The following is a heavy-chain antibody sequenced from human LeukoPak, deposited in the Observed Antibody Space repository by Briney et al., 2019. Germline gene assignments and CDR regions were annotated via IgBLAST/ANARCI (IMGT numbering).Heavy chain of an antibody. V-gene: IGHV4-61*09. J-gene: IGHJ4*02. CDR2: IYYSGST. Sequence: SQTLSLTCTVSGGSISSGSYYWSWIRQPAGKGLEWIGYIYYSGSTNYNPPLKSRVTISVDTSKNQFSLKLSSVTAADTAVYYCARLVNSDIVVVPAAEDYWGQGTLVTVSS. CDR1: GGSISSGSYY. CDR3: ARLVNSDIVVVPAAEDY. D-gene: IGHD2-2*01.